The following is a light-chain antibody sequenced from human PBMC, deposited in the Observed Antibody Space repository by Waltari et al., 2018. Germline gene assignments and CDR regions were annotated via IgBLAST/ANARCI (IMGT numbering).Light chain of an antibody. CDR3: QQYNDWYS. CDR2: GAS. CDR1: QSVSSSY. J-gene: IGKJ2*03. V-gene: IGKV3-20*01. Sequence: EIVLTQSPGTLSLSPGERATLSCRASQSVSSSYLAWYQQKPGQAPRLLIHGASSRATGIPDRFSGSGSGTDFTLTISGLQSDDSALYYCQQYNDWYSFGQGTKLEI.